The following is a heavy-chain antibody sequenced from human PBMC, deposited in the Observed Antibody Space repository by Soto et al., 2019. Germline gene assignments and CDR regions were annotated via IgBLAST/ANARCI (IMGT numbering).Heavy chain of an antibody. Sequence: GGSLRLSCAASGFTFSSYAMHWVRQAPGKGLEWVAVISYDGSNKYYADSVKGRFTISRDNSKNTLYLQMNSLRAEDTAVYYCARDQDRYSSGWYSALDYWGAGTLVTV. V-gene: IGHV3-30-3*01. CDR2: ISYDGSNK. CDR3: ARDQDRYSSGWYSALDY. J-gene: IGHJ4*02. CDR1: GFTFSSYA. D-gene: IGHD6-19*01.